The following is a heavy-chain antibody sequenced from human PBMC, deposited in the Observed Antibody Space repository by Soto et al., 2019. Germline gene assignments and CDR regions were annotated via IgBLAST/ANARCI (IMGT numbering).Heavy chain of an antibody. V-gene: IGHV4-38-2*02. D-gene: IGHD3-3*01. J-gene: IGHJ4*02. Sequence: PSETLSLTCAVSGYSISSGYYWGWIRQPPGKGLEWIGSIYHGGSTYYNPSLKSRVTISVDTSKNQFSLKLSSVTAADTAVYYCARDLGVGYDFWSGYYDYWGQGTLVTVSS. CDR1: GYSISSGYY. CDR2: IYHGGST. CDR3: ARDLGVGYDFWSGYYDY.